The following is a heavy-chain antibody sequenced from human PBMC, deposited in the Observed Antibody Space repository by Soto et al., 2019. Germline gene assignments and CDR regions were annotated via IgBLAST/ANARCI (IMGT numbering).Heavy chain of an antibody. D-gene: IGHD3-16*02. Sequence: HPGVSLRLSCAASGFTFSSYAMHWVRQAPGKGLEWVAIMSYDGNNQYYADSVKGRFTISRDNFKNTLYLQMNSLRAEDTAVYYCAKALGELSPESFDYWGQGILVTVSS. CDR1: GFTFSSYA. CDR2: MSYDGNNQ. V-gene: IGHV3-30*18. CDR3: AKALGELSPESFDY. J-gene: IGHJ4*02.